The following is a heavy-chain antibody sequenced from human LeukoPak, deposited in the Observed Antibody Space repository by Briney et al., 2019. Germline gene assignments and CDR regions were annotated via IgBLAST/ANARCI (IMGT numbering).Heavy chain of an antibody. CDR2: ISYDGSKK. CDR1: GFTFSSYA. Sequence: GGSLRLSCAASGFTFSSYAMHWVRQAPGKGLEWVAVISYDGSKKYYADSVKGRFTISRDNSKNTLYLQMNSLRAEDTAVYYCARDEEEDGWNGGSWDYWGQGTLVTVSS. CDR3: ARDEEEDGWNGGSWDY. D-gene: IGHD5-24*01. J-gene: IGHJ4*02. V-gene: IGHV3-30-3*01.